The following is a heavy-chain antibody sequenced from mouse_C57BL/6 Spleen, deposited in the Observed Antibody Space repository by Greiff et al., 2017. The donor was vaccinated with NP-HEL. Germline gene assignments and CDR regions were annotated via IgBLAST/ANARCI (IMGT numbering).Heavy chain of an antibody. CDR1: GFSLTSYG. CDR3: ARQLYDGYYYAMDY. J-gene: IGHJ4*01. Sequence: QVQLQQSGPGLVAPSQSLSITCTVSGFSLTSYGVHWVRQPPGKGLEWLVVIWSDGSTTYNSALKSRLSISKDNSKSQVFLKMNSLQTDDTAMYYYARQLYDGYYYAMDYWGQGTSVTVSS. CDR2: IWSDGST. D-gene: IGHD2-3*01. V-gene: IGHV2-6-1*01.